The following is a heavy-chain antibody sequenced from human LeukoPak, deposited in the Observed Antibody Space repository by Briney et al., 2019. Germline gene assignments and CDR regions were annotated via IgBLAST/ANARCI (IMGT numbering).Heavy chain of an antibody. CDR2: FDNNGIT. V-gene: IGHV4-59*08. CDR1: GGSFSGYY. Sequence: SETLSLTCAVYGGSFSGYYWSWIRQPPGKGLEWIGFFDNNGITNYNPSLKSRVTISVDTSKNQVSLKLNSVTAADTAVYYCARGLFQWPARIDYWGQGTLVTVSS. D-gene: IGHD6-19*01. CDR3: ARGLFQWPARIDY. J-gene: IGHJ4*02.